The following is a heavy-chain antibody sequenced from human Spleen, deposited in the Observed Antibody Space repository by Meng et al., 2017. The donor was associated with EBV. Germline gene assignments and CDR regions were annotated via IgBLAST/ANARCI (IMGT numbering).Heavy chain of an antibody. V-gene: IGHV1-69*06. CDR3: ATCGGNCSPDGASDS. J-gene: IGHJ4*02. CDR2: IIPMFGTA. CDR1: GSDFKHYA. Sequence: QLGTVVKRPWSPLKSYCKTSGSDFKHYALGGVRQVPGQGLGWMGWIIPMFGTASYAQKFQGRVTITADKSTSTVYLELNSLRSEDTAVYYCATCGGNCSPDGASDSWGQGTLVTVSS. D-gene: IGHD2-21*02.